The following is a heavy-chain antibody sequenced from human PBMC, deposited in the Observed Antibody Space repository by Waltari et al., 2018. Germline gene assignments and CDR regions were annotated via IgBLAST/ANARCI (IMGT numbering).Heavy chain of an antibody. J-gene: IGHJ3*02. Sequence: QVQLQQWGAGLLKPSETLSLTCAVYGGSFSGYYWSWIRQPPGKGLEWIGEINHSGSTNYNPSLKMRFTRSVDTSKTQFSLKLSSVTAADTAVYYCARVKGVLLWFGELLDAFDIWGQGTMVTVSS. V-gene: IGHV4-34*01. CDR3: ARVKGVLLWFGELLDAFDI. CDR1: GGSFSGYY. CDR2: INHSGST. D-gene: IGHD3-10*01.